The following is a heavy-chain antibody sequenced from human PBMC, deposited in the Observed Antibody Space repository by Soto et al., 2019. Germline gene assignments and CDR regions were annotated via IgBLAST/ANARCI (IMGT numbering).Heavy chain of an antibody. CDR3: ARGAMLGYCSSTSCSYYYYYGMDV. CDR1: GGSFSGYY. V-gene: IGHV4-34*01. J-gene: IGHJ6*02. D-gene: IGHD2-2*01. CDR2: INHSGST. Sequence: SETLSLTCAVYGGSFSGYYWSWIRQPPGKVLEWIGEINHSGSTNYNPSLKSRVTISVDTSKNQFSLKLSSVTAADTAVYYCARGAMLGYCSSTSCSYYYYYGMDVWGQGTTVTVSS.